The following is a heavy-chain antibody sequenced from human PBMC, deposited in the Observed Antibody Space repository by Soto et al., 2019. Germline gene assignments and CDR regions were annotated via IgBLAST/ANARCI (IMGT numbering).Heavy chain of an antibody. CDR1: GYSFTSYW. CDR2: IDPSDSYT. V-gene: IGHV5-10-1*01. Sequence: GESLKISCKGSGYSFTSYWISWVRQMPGKGLEWMGRIDPSDSYTNYSPSFQGHVTISADKSISTAYLQWSSLKASDTAMYYCRVATIYGMDVWGQGTTVTVSS. CDR3: RVATIYGMDV. D-gene: IGHD5-12*01. J-gene: IGHJ6*02.